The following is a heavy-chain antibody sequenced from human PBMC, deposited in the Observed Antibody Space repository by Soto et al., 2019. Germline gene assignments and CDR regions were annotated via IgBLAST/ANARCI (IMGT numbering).Heavy chain of an antibody. J-gene: IGHJ5*02. CDR2: ISAYNGNT. CDR3: ARVPPEVQAADKNWFDP. V-gene: IGHV1-18*01. Sequence: ASVKVSCKASGYTFTSYGISWVRPAPGQGLEWMGWISAYNGNTNYAQKLQGRVTMTTDTSTSTAYMELRSLRSDDTAVYYCARVPPEVQAADKNWFDPWGQGTLVTVSS. CDR1: GYTFTSYG. D-gene: IGHD2-2*01.